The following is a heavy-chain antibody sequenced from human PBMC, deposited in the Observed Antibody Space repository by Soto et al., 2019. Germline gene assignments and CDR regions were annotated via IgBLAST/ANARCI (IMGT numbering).Heavy chain of an antibody. J-gene: IGHJ4*02. CDR2: ISNSDDTT. V-gene: IGHV3-23*01. Sequence: EVQLFESGGGLVQPGGSLRLSCATSGFAFSRHAMSWVRQTPGRGLEWLSSISNSDDTTYYAASVKGRFTIPIEMSKSTLFLQMRSLRAEDTAVYSCAKGSADSDCWGPGKQVTVSS. CDR3: AKGSADSDC. CDR1: GFAFSRHA.